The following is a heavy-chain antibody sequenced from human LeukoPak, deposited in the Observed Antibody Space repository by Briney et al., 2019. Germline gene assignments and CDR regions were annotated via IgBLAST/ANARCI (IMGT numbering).Heavy chain of an antibody. CDR2: ISSSGSTI. CDR1: GFTFSSYE. D-gene: IGHD6-19*01. Sequence: GGSLRLSCAASGFTFSSYEMNWVRQAPGKGLEWVSYISSSGSTIYYADSVKGRFTISRDNAKNSLYLQMNSLRAEDTAVYYCAIAEYSSGWYDYWGQGTLVTVSS. J-gene: IGHJ4*02. CDR3: AIAEYSSGWYDY. V-gene: IGHV3-48*03.